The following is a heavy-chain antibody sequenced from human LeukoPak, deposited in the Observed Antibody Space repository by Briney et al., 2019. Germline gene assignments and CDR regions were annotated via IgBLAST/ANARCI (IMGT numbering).Heavy chain of an antibody. V-gene: IGHV3-23*01. Sequence: GGSLRLSCVASGFTFSDFYMDWVRQAPGKVLEWVSAIGGSGDSTYYADSVTGRFTISRDNSKNTLYLQMNSLRAEDTALYYCAKLPTGYPNWFDPWGQGTLVTVSS. CDR2: IGGSGDST. CDR3: AKLPTGYPNWFDP. CDR1: GFTFSDFY. J-gene: IGHJ5*02. D-gene: IGHD3-9*01.